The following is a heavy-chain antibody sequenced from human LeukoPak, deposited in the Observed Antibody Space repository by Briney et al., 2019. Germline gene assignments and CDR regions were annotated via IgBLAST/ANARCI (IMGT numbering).Heavy chain of an antibody. V-gene: IGHV3-66*01. Sequence: GGSLRLSCAAFGFTVSSNYMSWVRQAPGKGLEWVSVIYSGGSTYYADSVKGRFTISRDNSKNTLYLQMNSLRAEDTAVYYCARDILPYCSGGSCYEVGDYWGQGTLVTVSS. CDR2: IYSGGST. CDR1: GFTVSSNY. CDR3: ARDILPYCSGGSCYEVGDY. D-gene: IGHD2-15*01. J-gene: IGHJ4*02.